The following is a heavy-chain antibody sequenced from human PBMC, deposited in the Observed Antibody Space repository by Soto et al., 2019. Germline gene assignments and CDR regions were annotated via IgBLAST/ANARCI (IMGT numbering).Heavy chain of an antibody. CDR2: IKQDGSEK. Sequence: GGSLRLSCAASGLTFSSSWMSWARQAPGKGLEWVANIKQDGSEKYYLDSVKGRFTISRDNAKNSLYLQMNSLRAEDTAVYYCARVLGYQTLDYWGQGTLVTVSS. J-gene: IGHJ4*02. D-gene: IGHD6-25*01. CDR1: GLTFSSSW. V-gene: IGHV3-7*01. CDR3: ARVLGYQTLDY.